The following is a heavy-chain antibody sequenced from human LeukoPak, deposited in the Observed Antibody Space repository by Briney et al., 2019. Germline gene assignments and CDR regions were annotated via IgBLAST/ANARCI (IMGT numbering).Heavy chain of an antibody. CDR3: ANTNMVFWSGYSFWFDP. CDR1: GFTFSSYA. J-gene: IGHJ5*02. D-gene: IGHD3-3*01. CDR2: ISGSGGST. V-gene: IGHV3-23*01. Sequence: PGGSLRLSCAASGFTFSSYAMSWVRQAPGKGLEWVSAISGSGGSTYYADSVKGRFTISRDNSKNTLYLQMNSLRAEDTAVYYCANTNMVFWSGYSFWFDPWGQGTLVNVSS.